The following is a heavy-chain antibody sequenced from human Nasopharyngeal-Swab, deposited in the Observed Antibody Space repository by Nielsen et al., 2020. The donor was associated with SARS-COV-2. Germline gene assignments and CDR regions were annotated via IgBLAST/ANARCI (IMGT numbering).Heavy chain of an antibody. D-gene: IGHD6-19*01. CDR1: GASISSDY. CDR3: ARDTTGWFQSGMDV. Sequence: SETLSLTCTVSGASISSDYWTWIRQPPGKTLEWIGHISYTGSTSYSPSLRSRVTISLDRSKNQISLNLSSVTAADTAVYYCARDTTGWFQSGMDVWGQGTTVIASS. J-gene: IGHJ6*02. CDR2: ISYTGST. V-gene: IGHV4-59*01.